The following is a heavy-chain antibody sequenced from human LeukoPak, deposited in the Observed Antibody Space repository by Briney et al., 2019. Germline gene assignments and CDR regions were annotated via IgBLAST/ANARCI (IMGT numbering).Heavy chain of an antibody. V-gene: IGHV3-33*06. CDR1: GFTFDDYA. J-gene: IGHJ4*02. Sequence: GGSLRLSCAASGFTFDDYAMHWVRQAPGKGLEWVAVIWYDGSHDTYTDSVKGRFTVSRDNFKNALHLQMNSLRVEDTAVYYCAKERDYRSSSGCHKRGIDYWGQGTLVTVSS. CDR3: AKERDYRSSSGCHKRGIDY. CDR2: IWYDGSHD. D-gene: IGHD2-2*01.